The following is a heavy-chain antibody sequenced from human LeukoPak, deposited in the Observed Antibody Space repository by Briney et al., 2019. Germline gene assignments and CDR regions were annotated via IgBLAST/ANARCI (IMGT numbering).Heavy chain of an antibody. V-gene: IGHV3-21*01. J-gene: IGHJ4*02. D-gene: IGHD3-9*01. Sequence: PGGSLRLSCAASGFSFSRYSMSWVRQAPGKGLEWISSISSSSSYIYYADSVKGRFTISKDNAKNSLYLQMNSLRAEDTAVYYCARVNHNHDILTGSVDYWGQGTLVTVSS. CDR2: ISSSSSYI. CDR3: ARVNHNHDILTGSVDY. CDR1: GFSFSRYS.